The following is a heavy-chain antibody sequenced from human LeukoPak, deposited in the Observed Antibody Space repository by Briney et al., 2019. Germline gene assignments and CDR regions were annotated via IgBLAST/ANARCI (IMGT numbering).Heavy chain of an antibody. J-gene: IGHJ3*02. D-gene: IGHD3-22*01. CDR2: ISSSSSYI. CDR3: ARAAPNYYDSSGYSPDAFDI. CDR1: GFTFSSNS. V-gene: IGHV3-21*01. Sequence: GGSLRLSCAASGFTFSSNSMNWVRQAPGKGLEWVSSISSSSSYIYYADSVKGRFTISRDNAENSLYLQMNSLRAEDTAVYYCARAAPNYYDSSGYSPDAFDIWGQGTMVTVSS.